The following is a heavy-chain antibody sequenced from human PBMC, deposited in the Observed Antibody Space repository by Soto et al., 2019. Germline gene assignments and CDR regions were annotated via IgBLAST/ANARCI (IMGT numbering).Heavy chain of an antibody. D-gene: IGHD6-6*01. CDR2: ISYDGSNK. J-gene: IGHJ4*02. CDR1: VFTFSSYA. CDR3: ARARSIAARLGY. V-gene: IGHV3-30-3*01. Sequence: PGWPQRLSCAASVFTFSSYAMHWVRQAPGKGLEWVAVISYDGSNKYYADSVKGRFTISRDNSKNTLYLQMNSLRAEDTAVYHCARARSIAARLGYWGQGTLVTVSS.